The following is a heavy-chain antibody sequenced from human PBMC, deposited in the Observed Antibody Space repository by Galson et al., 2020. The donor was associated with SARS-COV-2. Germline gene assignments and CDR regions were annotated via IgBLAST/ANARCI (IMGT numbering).Heavy chain of an antibody. V-gene: IGHV3-23*01. Sequence: GESLKIPCAAPGFTFSSYAMSWVRQAPGKGLEWVSAISGSGGSTYYADSVKGRFTISRDNSKNTLYLQMNSLRAEDTAVYYCAKVENDAFDIWGQGTMVTVSS. CDR2: ISGSGGST. CDR3: AKVENDAFDI. D-gene: IGHD2-15*01. CDR1: GFTFSSYA. J-gene: IGHJ3*02.